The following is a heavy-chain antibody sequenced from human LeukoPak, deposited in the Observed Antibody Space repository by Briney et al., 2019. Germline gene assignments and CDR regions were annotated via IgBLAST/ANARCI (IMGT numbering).Heavy chain of an antibody. CDR3: ARVIAVAGIRFDY. CDR1: GGSISSSSYY. Sequence: PSETLSLTCTVSGGSISSSSYYWGWIRQPPGKGLEGIGSIYYSGSTYYNPSLKSRVTISVDTSKNQFSLKPSSVTAADTAVYYCARVIAVAGIRFDYWGQGTLVTVSS. J-gene: IGHJ4*02. CDR2: IYYSGST. D-gene: IGHD6-19*01. V-gene: IGHV4-39*07.